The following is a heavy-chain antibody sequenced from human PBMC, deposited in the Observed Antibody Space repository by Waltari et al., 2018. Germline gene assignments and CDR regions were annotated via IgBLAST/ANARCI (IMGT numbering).Heavy chain of an antibody. CDR2: IYHRGST. CDR3: ARHGDYGPDWYFDL. V-gene: IGHV4-38-2*01. CDR1: GYSISSGYY. J-gene: IGHJ2*01. D-gene: IGHD4-17*01. Sequence: QVQLQESGPGLVKPSETLSLTCAVSGYSISSGYYWGGIRQPPGKGLEWIGSIYHRGSTYDNPSLKCRVTIAGDTSKNQFSLKLSSVTAADTAVYYCARHGDYGPDWYFDLWGRGTLVTVSS.